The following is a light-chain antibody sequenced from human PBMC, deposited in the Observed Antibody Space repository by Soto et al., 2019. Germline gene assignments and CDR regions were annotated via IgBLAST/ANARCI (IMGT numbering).Light chain of an antibody. CDR2: DAS. CDR1: QGISSY. CDR3: QQYNNWPPWT. J-gene: IGKJ1*01. Sequence: AIQLTQSPSSLSASVGDRVTITCRASQGISSYLAWYQQKPGKAPKLLIYDASSLESGVPSRFSGSGSGTEFTLTISSLQSEDFAVYYCQQYNNWPPWTFGQGTKVDIK. V-gene: IGKV1D-13*01.